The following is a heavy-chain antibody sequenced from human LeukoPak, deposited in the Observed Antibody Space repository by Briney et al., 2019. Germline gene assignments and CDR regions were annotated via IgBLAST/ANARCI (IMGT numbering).Heavy chain of an antibody. Sequence: PSETLSLTCTVSGGSISSYYWSWIRQPAGKGLEWIGRIHTSGSTNYNPSLKSRVTMPVDTSKNQFSLKLSSVTAADSAVYYCARDKKVRGYDGMDVWGQGTTVTVSS. J-gene: IGHJ6*02. CDR2: IHTSGST. CDR1: GGSISSYY. V-gene: IGHV4-4*07. D-gene: IGHD3-10*01. CDR3: ARDKKVRGYDGMDV.